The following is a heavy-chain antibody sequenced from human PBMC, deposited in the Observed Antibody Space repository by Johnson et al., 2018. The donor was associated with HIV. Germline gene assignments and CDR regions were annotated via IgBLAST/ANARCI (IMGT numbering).Heavy chain of an antibody. D-gene: IGHD7-27*01. CDR1: GFTVSSNY. CDR2: SSWNGGRT. J-gene: IGHJ3*02. V-gene: IGHV3-20*04. CDR3: AKGLKLGSGDDAFDI. Sequence: VQLVESGGGLVQPGGSLRLSCAASGFTVSSNYMSWVRQGPGKGLEWVSGSSWNGGRTSYADSVKGRFIISRDNAKNSLYLQMNRLRAEETAVYYCAKGLKLGSGDDAFDIWGQGTMVTVSS.